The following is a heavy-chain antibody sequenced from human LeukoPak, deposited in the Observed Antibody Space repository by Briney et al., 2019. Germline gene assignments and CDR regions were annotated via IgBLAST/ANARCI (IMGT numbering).Heavy chain of an antibody. V-gene: IGHV4-34*01. Sequence: GSLRLSCAASGFTFSSYAMSWVRQPPGKGLEWIGEINHSGSTNYNPSLKSRVTISVDTSKNQFSLKLSSVTAADTAVYYCASTYCGGDCPIDYWGQGTLVTVSS. D-gene: IGHD2-21*02. CDR1: GFTFSSYA. CDR3: ASTYCGGDCPIDY. J-gene: IGHJ4*02. CDR2: INHSGST.